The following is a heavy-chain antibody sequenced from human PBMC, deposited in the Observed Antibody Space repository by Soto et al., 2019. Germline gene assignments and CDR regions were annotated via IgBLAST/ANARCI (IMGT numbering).Heavy chain of an antibody. CDR1: GGSFSGYY. Sequence: SETLSLTCAVYGGSFSGYYWSWIRQPPGKGLEWIGEINHSGSTNYNPSLKSRVTISVDTSKNQFSLKLSSVTAADTAVYYCVRAGIAAAGTRYSFDPWGQGTLVTVS. CDR2: INHSGST. J-gene: IGHJ5*02. D-gene: IGHD6-13*01. CDR3: VRAGIAAAGTRYSFDP. V-gene: IGHV4-34*01.